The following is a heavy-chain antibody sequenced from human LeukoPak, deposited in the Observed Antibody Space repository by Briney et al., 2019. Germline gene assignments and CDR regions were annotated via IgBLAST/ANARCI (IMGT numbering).Heavy chain of an antibody. D-gene: IGHD3-22*01. CDR1: GFTFSSYS. J-gene: IGHJ3*02. V-gene: IGHV3-21*01. Sequence: GGSLRLSCAASGFTFSSYSMNWVRQAPGKVLEWFSSISSSSSYIYYADSVKGRFTISRDNAKNSLYLQMNSLRAEDTAVYYCARAPVLKGIVATGPFDIWGQGTMVTVSS. CDR2: ISSSSSYI. CDR3: ARAPVLKGIVATGPFDI.